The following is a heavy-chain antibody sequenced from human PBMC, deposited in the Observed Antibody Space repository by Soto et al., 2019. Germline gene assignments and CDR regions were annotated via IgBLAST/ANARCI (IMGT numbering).Heavy chain of an antibody. D-gene: IGHD3-9*01. Sequence: GGSLRLSCAASGFTFSDYYMSWIRQAPGKGLEWVSYISSSGSTIYYADSVKGRFTISRDNAKNSLYLQMNSLRAEDTAVYYCARVLQYYDIRFDPWGQGTLVTVSS. CDR1: GFTFSDYY. V-gene: IGHV3-11*01. CDR3: ARVLQYYDIRFDP. CDR2: ISSSGSTI. J-gene: IGHJ5*02.